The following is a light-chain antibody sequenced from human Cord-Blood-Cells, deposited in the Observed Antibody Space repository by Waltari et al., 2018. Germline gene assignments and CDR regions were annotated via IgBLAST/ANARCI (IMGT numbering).Light chain of an antibody. CDR2: WAS. CDR3: QQYYSTPLT. V-gene: IGKV4-1*01. Sequence: DIVMTQSPDSLAVSLGERATINCKDSQSVLYSSNNKNYLAWYQQKPGQPPKLLIYWASTRESGVPDRFSGSGSGTDFTLTISSLQAEDVAVYYCQQYYSTPLTFGGGTKVEIK. J-gene: IGKJ4*01. CDR1: QSVLYSSNNKNY.